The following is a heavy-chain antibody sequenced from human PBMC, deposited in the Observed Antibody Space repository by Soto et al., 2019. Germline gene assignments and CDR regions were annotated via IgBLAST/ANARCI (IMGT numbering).Heavy chain of an antibody. Sequence: SETLSLTCTVSGGSISSGGYYWSWIRQHPGKGLEWIGYIYYSGSTYYNPSLKSRVTISVDTSKNQFSLKLSSVTAADTAVYYCARAKVEMATISFDYWGQGPLVTVSS. J-gene: IGHJ4*02. V-gene: IGHV4-31*03. CDR1: GGSISSGGYY. CDR2: IYYSGST. CDR3: ARAKVEMATISFDY. D-gene: IGHD5-12*01.